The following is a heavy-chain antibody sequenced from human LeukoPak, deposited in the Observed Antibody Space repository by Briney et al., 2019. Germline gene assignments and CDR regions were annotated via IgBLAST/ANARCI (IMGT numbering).Heavy chain of an antibody. J-gene: IGHJ5*02. CDR3: ARDRLQLQS. Sequence: PSETLSLTCTVSGGYFSSYYWSWIRQPAGKGLEWIGRFYTSGSTKYNPSLKSRVTISVDTSKNQFSLKLSSVTAADTAVYYCARDRLQLQSWGQGTLVTVSS. CDR1: GGYFSSYY. D-gene: IGHD5-24*01. CDR2: FYTSGST. V-gene: IGHV4-4*07.